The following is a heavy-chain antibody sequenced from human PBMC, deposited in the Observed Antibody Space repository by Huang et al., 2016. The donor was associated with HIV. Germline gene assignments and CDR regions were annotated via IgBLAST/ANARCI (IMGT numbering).Heavy chain of an antibody. CDR3: ARVDGHLQFDH. V-gene: IGHV4-61*08. CDR1: GCTVHRVGQH. CDR2: VYLGGRT. Sequence: QVQLQESGPGLLKPSEALFLTCNVLGCTVHRVGQHWGWIRQPPRNGLEWIGTVYLGGRTHGNAARNSRVTRATDTSKNEVALTVRLVTPSDTAVYHCARVDGHLQFDHWGLGVLVTVSS. J-gene: IGHJ4*02. D-gene: IGHD2-8*01.